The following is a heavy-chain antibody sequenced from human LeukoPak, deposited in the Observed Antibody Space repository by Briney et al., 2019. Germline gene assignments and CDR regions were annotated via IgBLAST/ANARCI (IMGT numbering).Heavy chain of an antibody. D-gene: IGHD5-18*01. V-gene: IGHV4-59*01. J-gene: IGHJ3*02. CDR2: IYYSGST. CDR3: ARTVDTAMTYAFDI. CDR1: GGSISSYY. Sequence: SETLSLTCTVSGGSISSYYWSWIRQPPGKGLEWIGYIYYSGSTNYNPSLKSRVTISVDTSKNQLSLKLSSVTAADTAVYYCARTVDTAMTYAFDIWGQGTMVTVSS.